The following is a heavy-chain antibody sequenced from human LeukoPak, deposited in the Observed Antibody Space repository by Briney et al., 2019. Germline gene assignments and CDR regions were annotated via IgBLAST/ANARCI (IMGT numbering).Heavy chain of an antibody. J-gene: IGHJ4*02. CDR2: IYYTGSPT. CDR3: ARLIGGVMTTNGRRFDY. V-gene: IGHV4-39*02. CDR1: GGSITSSTHY. Sequence: SETLSLTCTVSGGSITSSTHYWGWIRQPPGKGLEWIGTIYYTGSPTFYNPSLKSRLTISVDTSKSHFSLKLTSVTAADTAVYYCARLIGGVMTTNGRRFDYWGQGTLVTVSS. D-gene: IGHD3-22*01.